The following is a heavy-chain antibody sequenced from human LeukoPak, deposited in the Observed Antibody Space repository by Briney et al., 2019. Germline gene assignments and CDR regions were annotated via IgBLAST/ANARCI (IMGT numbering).Heavy chain of an antibody. CDR2: ISDSGAQT. V-gene: IGHV3-23*01. J-gene: IGHJ4*02. D-gene: IGHD1-26*01. CDR3: ARGTYYGGMGDYFDY. Sequence: AGGSLRLSCAASGFTFSDYAMTWVRQAPGKGLEWVSAISDSGAQTYYADSVKGRFTISRDNSKNTLYLQMNSLRVEDTALYYCARGTYYGGMGDYFDYWGQGALVTVSS. CDR1: GFTFSDYA.